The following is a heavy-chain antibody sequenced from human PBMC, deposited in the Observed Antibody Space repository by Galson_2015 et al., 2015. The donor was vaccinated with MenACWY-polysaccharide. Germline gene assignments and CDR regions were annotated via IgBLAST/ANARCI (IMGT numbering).Heavy chain of an antibody. J-gene: IGHJ4*02. D-gene: IGHD6-19*01. Sequence: CAISGDSVSSHSAAWNWIRQSPSRGLEWLGRAYYRSKWYKYYALSVKSRMTINVDTAKNQFSLQLNSVTPEDTAMYYCASQGIAVAGVIDYWGQGTRVTVSS. CDR3: ASQGIAVAGVIDY. CDR2: AYYRSKWYK. CDR1: GDSVSSHSAA. V-gene: IGHV6-1*01.